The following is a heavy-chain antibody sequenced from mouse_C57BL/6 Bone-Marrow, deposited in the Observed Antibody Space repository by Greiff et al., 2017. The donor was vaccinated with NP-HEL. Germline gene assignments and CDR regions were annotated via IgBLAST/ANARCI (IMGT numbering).Heavy chain of an antibody. CDR3: ARYDGRAWFAY. Sequence: VQLQQSGAELVKPGASVKLSCKASGYTFTSYWMQWVKQRPGQGLEWIGEIDPSDSYTNYNQKFKGKATLTVDTSSSTAYMQLSSLTSEDSAVYCCARYDGRAWFAYWGQGTLVTVSA. D-gene: IGHD2-3*01. J-gene: IGHJ3*01. CDR2: IDPSDSYT. CDR1: GYTFTSYW. V-gene: IGHV1-50*01.